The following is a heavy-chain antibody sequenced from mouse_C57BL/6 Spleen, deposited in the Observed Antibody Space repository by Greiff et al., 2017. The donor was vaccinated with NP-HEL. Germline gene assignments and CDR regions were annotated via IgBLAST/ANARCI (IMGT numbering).Heavy chain of an antibody. CDR1: GYAFSSYW. J-gene: IGHJ3*01. CDR2: IYPGDGDT. D-gene: IGHD1-1*01. V-gene: IGHV1-80*01. Sequence: VQLQQSGAELVKPGASVKISCKASGYAFSSYWMNWVKQRPGKGLEWIGQIYPGDGDTNYNGKFKGKATLTADKSSSTAYMQLSSLTSEDSAVYFGERRGLYEGSSYEAWFAYWGQGTLVTVSA. CDR3: ERRGLYEGSSYEAWFAY.